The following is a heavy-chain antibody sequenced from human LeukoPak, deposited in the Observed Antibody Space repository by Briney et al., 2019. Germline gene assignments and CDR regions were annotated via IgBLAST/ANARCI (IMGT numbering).Heavy chain of an antibody. Sequence: PGGSLRLSCATSGFTFNSYAMSWVRQAPGKGLDWVSGISGSGGRTYYADSVKGRFTISRDNSKNTLYLQMNSLRAEDTAVYYCAKDLSVTTKNWFDPWGQGTLVTVSS. CDR3: AKDLSVTTKNWFDP. CDR1: GFTFNSYA. V-gene: IGHV3-23*01. D-gene: IGHD4-11*01. J-gene: IGHJ5*02. CDR2: ISGSGGRT.